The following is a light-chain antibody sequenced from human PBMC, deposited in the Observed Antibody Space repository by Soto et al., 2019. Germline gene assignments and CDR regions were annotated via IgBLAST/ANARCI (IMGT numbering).Light chain of an antibody. CDR1: QSVSIW. Sequence: DIQMTQSPSTLSASVGDRVTITCRASQSVSIWLAWYQQKPGKAPRLLIYDAASLKTGVPSRFSGSGSATNFTLTISSLQPDDFATYYCQYDSSFGQGTKVAIK. J-gene: IGKJ2*01. V-gene: IGKV1-5*01. CDR2: DAA. CDR3: QYDSS.